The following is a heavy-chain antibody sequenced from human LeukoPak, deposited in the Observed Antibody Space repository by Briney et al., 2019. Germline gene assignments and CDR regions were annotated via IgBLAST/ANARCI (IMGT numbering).Heavy chain of an antibody. J-gene: IGHJ4*02. CDR2: ISGSGGST. Sequence: PGGSLRLSCAASGFTFSSYAMSWVRQAPGKGLEWVSAISGSGGSTYYADSVKGRFIISRDNSKNTLYLQMNSLRAEDTAVYYCAKGVLQYYYDSSGYFDYWGQGTLVTVSS. D-gene: IGHD3-22*01. CDR3: AKGVLQYYYDSSGYFDY. CDR1: GFTFSSYA. V-gene: IGHV3-23*01.